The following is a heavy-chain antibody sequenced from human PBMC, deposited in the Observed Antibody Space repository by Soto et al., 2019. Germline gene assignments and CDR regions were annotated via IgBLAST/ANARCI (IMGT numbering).Heavy chain of an antibody. Sequence: ASETLSLTCAVYGGSFSGYYWSWIRQPPGKGLEWIGEINHSGSTNYNPSLKSRVTISVDTSKNQFSLKLSSVTAADTAVYYCARGSSSGWYGSYFDYWGQGTLVTVSS. CDR2: INHSGST. CDR1: GGSFSGYY. J-gene: IGHJ4*02. V-gene: IGHV4-34*01. D-gene: IGHD6-19*01. CDR3: ARGSSSGWYGSYFDY.